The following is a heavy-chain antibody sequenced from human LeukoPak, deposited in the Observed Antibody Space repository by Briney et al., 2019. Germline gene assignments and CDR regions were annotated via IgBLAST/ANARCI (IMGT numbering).Heavy chain of an antibody. D-gene: IGHD5-12*01. CDR3: ARGPRWLYYYYYYMDV. CDR2: INHGGST. J-gene: IGHJ6*03. Sequence: PSETLSLTCAVYGGSFSGYYWSWIRQPPGKGLEWIGEINHGGSTNYNPSLKSRVTISVDTSKNQFSLKLSSVTAADTAVYYCARGPRWLYYYYYYMDVWGKGTTVTVSS. V-gene: IGHV4-34*01. CDR1: GGSFSGYY.